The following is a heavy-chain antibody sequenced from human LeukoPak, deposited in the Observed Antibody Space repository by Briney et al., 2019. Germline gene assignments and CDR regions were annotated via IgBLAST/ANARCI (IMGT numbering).Heavy chain of an antibody. J-gene: IGHJ4*02. Sequence: GGSLRLSCAASGFTFSSYSMNWVCQAPGKGLEWVSSISSSSSYIYYADSVKGRFTISRDNAKNSLYLQMNSLRAEDTAVYYCARGHSSSSNYFDYWGQGTLVTVSS. CDR2: ISSSSSYI. CDR1: GFTFSSYS. CDR3: ARGHSSSSNYFDY. D-gene: IGHD6-13*01. V-gene: IGHV3-21*01.